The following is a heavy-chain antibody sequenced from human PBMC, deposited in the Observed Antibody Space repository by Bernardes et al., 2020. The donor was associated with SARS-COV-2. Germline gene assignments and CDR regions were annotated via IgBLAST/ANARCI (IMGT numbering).Heavy chain of an antibody. Sequence: GGSLRVSCAASGFTFDDYAMHWVRQAPGKGLEWVSGISWNSGSIGYADSVKGRFTISRDNAKNSLYLQMNSLRAEDTALYYCASDVYYDILTGWGGGMDVWGQGTTVTVSS. CDR2: ISWNSGSI. CDR1: GFTFDDYA. J-gene: IGHJ6*02. CDR3: ASDVYYDILTGWGGGMDV. D-gene: IGHD3-9*01. V-gene: IGHV3-9*01.